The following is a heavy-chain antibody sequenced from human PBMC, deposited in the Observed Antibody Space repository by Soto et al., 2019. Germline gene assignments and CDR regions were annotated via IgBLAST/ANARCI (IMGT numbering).Heavy chain of an antibody. Sequence: GRSLRLSCAASGFTFSSYSMNWVRQAPGKGLEWVSSISSSSSYIYYADSVKGRITISRDNAKNSLYLQMNSLRAEDTAVYYCASDGLGLEVTTWYYFDYWGQGTLVTVSS. D-gene: IGHD4-17*01. CDR3: ASDGLGLEVTTWYYFDY. CDR2: ISSSSSYI. V-gene: IGHV3-21*01. J-gene: IGHJ4*02. CDR1: GFTFSSYS.